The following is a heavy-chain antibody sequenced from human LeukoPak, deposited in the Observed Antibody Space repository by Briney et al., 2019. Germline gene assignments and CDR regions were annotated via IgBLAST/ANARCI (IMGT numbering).Heavy chain of an antibody. J-gene: IGHJ4*02. D-gene: IGHD2-21*02. Sequence: GGSLRLSCAASGFTFDDYAMHWVRQAPGKGLEWVSGISWNSGSIGYADSVKGRFTISRDNAKNSLYLQMNSLRAEDTAVYYCARDCGGDCYCDYWGQGTLVTVSS. V-gene: IGHV3-9*01. CDR2: ISWNSGSI. CDR1: GFTFDDYA. CDR3: ARDCGGDCYCDY.